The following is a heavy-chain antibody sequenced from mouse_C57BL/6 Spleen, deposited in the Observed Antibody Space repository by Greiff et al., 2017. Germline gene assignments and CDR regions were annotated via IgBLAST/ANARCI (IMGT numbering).Heavy chain of an antibody. Sequence: QVQLKQPGAELVMPGASVKLSCKASGYTFTRYWMHWVKQRPGQGLEWIGEIDPSDSYTNYNQKFKGKSTLTVDKSSSTAYMQLSSLTSEDSAVYYCAITRHKSGYFDYWGQGTTLTVSS. CDR1: GYTFTRYW. V-gene: IGHV1-69*01. D-gene: IGHD1-3*01. CDR2: IDPSDSYT. CDR3: AITRHKSGYFDY. J-gene: IGHJ2*01.